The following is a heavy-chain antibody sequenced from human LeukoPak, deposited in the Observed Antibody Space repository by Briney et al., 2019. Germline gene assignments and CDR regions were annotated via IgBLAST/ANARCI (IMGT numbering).Heavy chain of an antibody. CDR3: AKGGVAVAGWFDP. J-gene: IGHJ5*02. D-gene: IGHD6-19*01. Sequence: PGGSLRLSCAASGFTFSSYGMHWVRQAPGKGLEWVAVISYDGSNKYYADSVKGRFTISRDNSKNTLHLQMNSLRAEDTAVYYCAKGGVAVAGWFDPWGQGTLVTVSS. CDR2: ISYDGSNK. CDR1: GFTFSSYG. V-gene: IGHV3-30*18.